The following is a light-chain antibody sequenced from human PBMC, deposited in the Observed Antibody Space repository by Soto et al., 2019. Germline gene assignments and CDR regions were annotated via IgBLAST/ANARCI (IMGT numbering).Light chain of an antibody. CDR3: QQYGNSPLT. CDR2: GTS. V-gene: IGKV3-20*01. CDR1: QSVSSSY. Sequence: EIVLTQSPGTLSLSPGERATLSCRASQSVSSSYLAWYQQRPGQAPRLLIYGTSNRATGIPDRFSGGGSGTDVTLTINRLEPEDFAVYFCQQYGNSPLTFGGGTKVEIK. J-gene: IGKJ4*01.